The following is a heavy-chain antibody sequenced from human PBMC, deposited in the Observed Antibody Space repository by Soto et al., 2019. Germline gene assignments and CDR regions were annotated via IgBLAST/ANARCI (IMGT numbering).Heavy chain of an antibody. CDR2: IWYDGSNK. J-gene: IGHJ4*02. Sequence: QVQLVESGGGVVQPGRSLRLSCAASGFTFSSYGMHWVRQAPGKGLEWGAVIWYDGSNKYYADYVKGRFTISRDNSKNTLYLQMNSLRAEDTAVYYCARGPRCIFGVVIEPYYFDYWGQGTLVTVSS. D-gene: IGHD3-3*02. CDR3: ARGPRCIFGVVIEPYYFDY. CDR1: GFTFSSYG. V-gene: IGHV3-33*01.